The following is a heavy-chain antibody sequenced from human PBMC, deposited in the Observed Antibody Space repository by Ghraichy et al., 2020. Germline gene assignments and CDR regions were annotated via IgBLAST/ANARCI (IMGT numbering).Heavy chain of an antibody. J-gene: IGHJ4*02. V-gene: IGHV2-26*01. D-gene: IGHD3-3*01. CDR2: IFSNDDK. CDR1: GFSLSNARVG. CDR3: ARKPYYDFWSGYLGPYFDY. Sequence: SGPTLVKPTETLTLTCTVSGFSLSNARVGVSWIRQPPGKALEWLALIFSNDDKSYSTSLKNRLTISKDTSKSQVVLTMTSMDPVDTATYYCARKPYYDFWSGYLGPYFDYWGQGTLVTVSS.